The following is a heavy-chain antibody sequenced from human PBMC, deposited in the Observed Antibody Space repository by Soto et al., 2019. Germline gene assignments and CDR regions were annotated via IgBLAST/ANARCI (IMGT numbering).Heavy chain of an antibody. V-gene: IGHV4-30-4*01. CDR1: GASITSGDYS. Sequence: SETLSLTCTVSGASITSGDYSWNWIRQPPGKGLEWIGYIYHTGTTYYNPSLQSRVTISVDTSMNQFSLKLRSVTAADTAVYYCVREGLTMYGVLTPPFDPWGQGTLGTVSS. CDR2: IYHTGTT. D-gene: IGHD3-3*01. CDR3: VREGLTMYGVLTPPFDP. J-gene: IGHJ5*02.